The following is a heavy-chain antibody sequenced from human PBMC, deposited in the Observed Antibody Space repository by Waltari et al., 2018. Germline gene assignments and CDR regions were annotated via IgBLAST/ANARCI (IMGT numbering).Heavy chain of an antibody. CDR2: IYYSGST. V-gene: IGHV4-39*07. CDR1: GGSISRSSYY. CDR3: ARIKYSSSRPYFDY. J-gene: IGHJ4*02. D-gene: IGHD6-6*01. Sequence: QLQLQESGPGLVKPSETLSLTCTVSGGSISRSSYYWGWVRTPTGKGLEWIGSIYYSGSTYYNPSLKSRVTISVDTSKNQFSLKLSSVTAADTAVYYCARIKYSSSRPYFDYWGQGTLVTVSS.